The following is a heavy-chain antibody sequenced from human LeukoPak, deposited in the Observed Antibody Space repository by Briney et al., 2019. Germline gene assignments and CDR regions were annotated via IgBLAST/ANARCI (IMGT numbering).Heavy chain of an antibody. CDR1: GFTFSSYE. D-gene: IGHD5-18*01. CDR3: ARRASTERGHSYGLDH. V-gene: IGHV3-48*03. CDR2: ISGSSRII. J-gene: IGHJ4*02. Sequence: GGSLRLSCAASGFTFSSYEMNWVRQTPGEGLEWVSYISGSSRIINYADSVKGRFTISRDNARNSLYLQMNSLSAEDTAVYYCARRASTERGHSYGLDHWGQGALVTVSS.